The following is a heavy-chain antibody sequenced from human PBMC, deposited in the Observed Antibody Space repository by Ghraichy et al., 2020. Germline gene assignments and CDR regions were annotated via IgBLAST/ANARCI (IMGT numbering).Heavy chain of an antibody. J-gene: IGHJ6*02. Sequence: GGSLRLSCAASGFTFSSYAMSWVRQAPGKGLEWVSAISGSGGSTYYADSVKGRFTISRDNSKNTLYLQMNSLRAEDTAVYYCAKSGRGCSSTSCYDYYYYGMDVWGQGTTVTVSS. CDR1: GFTFSSYA. D-gene: IGHD2-2*01. CDR3: AKSGRGCSSTSCYDYYYYGMDV. CDR2: ISGSGGST. V-gene: IGHV3-23*01.